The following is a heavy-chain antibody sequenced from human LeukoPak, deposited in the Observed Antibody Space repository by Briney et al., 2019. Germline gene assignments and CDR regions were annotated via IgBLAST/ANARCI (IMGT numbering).Heavy chain of an antibody. CDR1: GFTFSTYS. CDR3: ARSGRGGAFDI. J-gene: IGHJ3*02. Sequence: GGSLRLSCVDSGFTFSTYSMNWVRRAPGKGLEWVSSISSSSSYIYYGDSVKGRFTISRDNAKNTLYLQMNSLRAEDTAVYYCARSGRGGAFDIWGHGTMVTVSS. D-gene: IGHD1-26*01. V-gene: IGHV3-21*01. CDR2: ISSSSSYI.